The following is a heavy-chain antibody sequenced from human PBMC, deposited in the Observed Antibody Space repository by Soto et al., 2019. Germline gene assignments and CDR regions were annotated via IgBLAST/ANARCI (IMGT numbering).Heavy chain of an antibody. D-gene: IGHD6-19*01. J-gene: IGHJ5*02. V-gene: IGHV3-13*01. CDR3: ARGLRDSSGWYWFDP. Sequence: GGSLRLSCAASGFTFSSYDMHWVRQATGKGLEWVSAIGTAGDTYYPGSVKGRFTISRENAKNSLYLQMNSLRAGDTAVYYCARGLRDSSGWYWFDPWGQGTLVTVSS. CDR2: IGTAGDT. CDR1: GFTFSSYD.